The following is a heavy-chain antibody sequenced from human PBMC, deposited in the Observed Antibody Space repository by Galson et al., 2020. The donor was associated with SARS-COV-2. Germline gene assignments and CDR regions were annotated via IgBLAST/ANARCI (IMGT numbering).Heavy chain of an antibody. J-gene: IGHJ5*02. Sequence: SQTLSLTCAISGDSVSSNTWNWVRQSPSRGLEWLGSTYYRSKWYNDYAVFVKSRITINADTSQNQFSLQLSSVTPEDTAIYYCVRGGWSSSSCYGRTSNWFSPSDQTTLVTISS. CDR1: GDSVSSNT. D-gene: IGHD6-13*01. CDR3: VRGGWSSSSCYGRTSNWFSP. CDR2: TYYRSKWYN. V-gene: IGHV6-1*01.